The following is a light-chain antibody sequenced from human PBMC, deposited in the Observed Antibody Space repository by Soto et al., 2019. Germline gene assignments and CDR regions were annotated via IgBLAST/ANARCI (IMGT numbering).Light chain of an antibody. CDR3: SSYTSSSTWV. Sequence: QSALTQPASVSGSPGQSITISCTGTSSDVGGYGYVSWYQQHPGKAPRLLIYEVINRPSGVSDRFSGSKSGNTASLTISGLQAEDEADYYCSSYTSSSTWVFGGGTKVTVL. V-gene: IGLV2-14*01. CDR2: EVI. J-gene: IGLJ3*02. CDR1: SSDVGGYGY.